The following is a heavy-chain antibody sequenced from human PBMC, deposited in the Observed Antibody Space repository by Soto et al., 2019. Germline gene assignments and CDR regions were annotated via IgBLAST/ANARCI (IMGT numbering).Heavy chain of an antibody. CDR2: INPSGDMT. D-gene: IGHD3-3*01. Sequence: ASVKVSCKASGYTITRHWMHWVRQAPGQGLEWMGVINPSGDMTTYAQKFQGRVTMTRDTSTSTLYMELSSLRSEDTAVYYCARPNDFWSGYYNWFDSWGQGTLVTVSS. V-gene: IGHV1-46*01. CDR3: ARPNDFWSGYYNWFDS. J-gene: IGHJ5*01. CDR1: GYTITRHW.